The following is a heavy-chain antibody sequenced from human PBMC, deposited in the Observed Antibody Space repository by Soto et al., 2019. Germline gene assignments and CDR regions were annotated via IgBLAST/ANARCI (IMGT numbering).Heavy chain of an antibody. CDR1: GGSISSYY. CDR2: IYYSGST. J-gene: IGHJ4*02. V-gene: IGHV4-59*01. D-gene: IGHD4-17*01. CDR3: ARAKTTVTNFDY. Sequence: PSETLSLTCTVSGGSISSYYWSWIRQPPGKGLEWIGYIYYSGSTNYNPSLKSRVTISVDTSKNQFSLKLSSVAAADTAVYYCARAKTTVTNFDYWGQGTLVTVSS.